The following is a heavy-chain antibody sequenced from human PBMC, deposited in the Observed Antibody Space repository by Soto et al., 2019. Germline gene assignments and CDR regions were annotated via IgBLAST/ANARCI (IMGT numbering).Heavy chain of an antibody. Sequence: QITLKESGPTVVKPTQTLTLTCSFSGFSLSTSGVGVGWIRKPPGKALEWLALIYWDGDKRYSTSLKSRLTITKDTSKNQVVLTLTDTDPVDTATYYCAYLTQWDGYIRWGHGTLVTVSS. CDR3: AYLTQWDGYIR. V-gene: IGHV2-5*02. CDR1: GFSLSTSGVG. D-gene: IGHD1-26*01. J-gene: IGHJ4*01. CDR2: IYWDGDK.